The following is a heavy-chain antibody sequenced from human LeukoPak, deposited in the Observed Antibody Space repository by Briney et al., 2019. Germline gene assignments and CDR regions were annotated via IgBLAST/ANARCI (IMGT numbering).Heavy chain of an antibody. CDR1: GASVSRNSAA. J-gene: IGHJ4*02. CDR2: TYYKSKWYN. D-gene: IGHD1-26*01. V-gene: IGHV6-1*01. CDR3: ARAPIVGATHIDY. Sequence: SETLSLTCAISGASVSRNSAAWNWIRQSPSRGLEWLGRTYYKSKWYNDYAVSVKSRITINPDTSKNQFSLQLESVTPEDTAVYYCARAPIVGATHIDYWGQGTLVTVSS.